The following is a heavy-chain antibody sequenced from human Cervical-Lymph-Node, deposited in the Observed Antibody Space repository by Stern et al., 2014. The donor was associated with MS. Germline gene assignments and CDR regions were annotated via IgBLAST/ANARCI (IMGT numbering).Heavy chain of an antibody. CDR1: GGAVSDYY. Sequence: QLQLQESGPGLVKPSETLSLTCTVSGGAVSDYYWTWVRQRPGKGLEWIGYIPATGTTNYNPSLPSRVTITLDTSQNQVSLRLRSVTAADTAVYYCARDPSTTASDWFFDLWGRGSLVTVSS. V-gene: IGHV4-59*02. J-gene: IGHJ2*01. CDR3: ARDPSTTASDWFFDL. D-gene: IGHD2-21*02. CDR2: IPATGTT.